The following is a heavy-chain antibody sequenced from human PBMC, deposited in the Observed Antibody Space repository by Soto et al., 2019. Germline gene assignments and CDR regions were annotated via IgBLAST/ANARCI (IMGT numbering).Heavy chain of an antibody. CDR1: GGTFSSYA. D-gene: IGHD2-2*02. Sequence: QVQLVQSGAEVKKAGSSVKVSCKASGGTFSSYAISWVRQAPGQGLEWMGGIIPIFGTANYAQKFQGRVTITADESTSTAYMELSSLRSEDMAVYYCARPYCSSTSCYNGWEWWGQGTLVTVSS. CDR3: ARPYCSSTSCYNGWEW. J-gene: IGHJ4*02. V-gene: IGHV1-69*01. CDR2: IIPIFGTA.